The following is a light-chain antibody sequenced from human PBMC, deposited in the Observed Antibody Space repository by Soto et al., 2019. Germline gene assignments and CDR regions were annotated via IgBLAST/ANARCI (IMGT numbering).Light chain of an antibody. CDR3: QQYGSSPTWT. CDR2: VAS. J-gene: IGKJ1*01. Sequence: EIVLTQSPGTLSLSPGERATLSCRASQSVSSSYLAWYQPKPGQAPRLLIYVASSRATGIPDWFSGSGSGTDFTLTISRLEPEDFAVYYCQQYGSSPTWTFGQGTKVEIK. V-gene: IGKV3-20*01. CDR1: QSVSSSY.